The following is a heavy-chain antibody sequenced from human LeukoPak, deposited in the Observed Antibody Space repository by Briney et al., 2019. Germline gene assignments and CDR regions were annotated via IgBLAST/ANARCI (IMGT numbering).Heavy chain of an antibody. CDR2: ISSSSSYI. D-gene: IGHD3-22*01. V-gene: IGHV3-21*01. J-gene: IGHJ6*02. CDR1: GFTFSSYS. Sequence: GGSLRLSCAASGFTFSSYSMNWVRQAPGKGLEWVSSISSSSSYIYYADSVKGRFTISRDNAKNSLYLQMNSLRAEDTAVYYCARDRESYYDSSGYPYYYYGMDVWGQGTTVTVSS. CDR3: ARDRESYYDSSGYPYYYYGMDV.